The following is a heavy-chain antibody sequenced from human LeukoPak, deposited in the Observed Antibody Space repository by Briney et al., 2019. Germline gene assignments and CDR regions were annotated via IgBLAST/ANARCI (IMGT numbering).Heavy chain of an antibody. D-gene: IGHD3-16*01. CDR1: GYTFTGYY. J-gene: IGHJ4*02. V-gene: IGHV1-2*02. CDR2: INPNSGNT. CDR3: ATQRGSYLWGTDFDY. Sequence: ASVKVSCKASGYTFTGYYMHWVRQAPGQGLEWMGWINPNSGNTKYAQKFQGKVTMTRDTSISTAYMELSRLRSDDTAVYYCATQRGSYLWGTDFDYWGQGTLVTVSS.